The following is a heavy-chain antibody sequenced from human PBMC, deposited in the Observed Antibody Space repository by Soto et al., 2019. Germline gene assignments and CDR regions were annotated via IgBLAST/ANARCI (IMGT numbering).Heavy chain of an antibody. CDR3: ASQRAAARPGGIDY. J-gene: IGHJ4*02. CDR1: GGTFSSYT. V-gene: IGHV1-69*02. Sequence: QVQLVQSGAEVKKPGSSVKVSCKASGGTFSSYTISWVRQAPGQGLEWMGRIIPILGIANYAQKFQGRVTITADKSSSTAYMELSSLRSEDTAVYYCASQRAAARPGGIDYWGQGTLVTVSS. D-gene: IGHD6-6*01. CDR2: IIPILGIA.